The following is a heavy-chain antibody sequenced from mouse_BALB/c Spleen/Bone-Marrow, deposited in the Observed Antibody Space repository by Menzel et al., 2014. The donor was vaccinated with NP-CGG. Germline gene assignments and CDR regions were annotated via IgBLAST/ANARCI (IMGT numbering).Heavy chain of an antibody. CDR1: GFTFSSFG. V-gene: IGHV5-17*02. CDR2: ISSGSSTI. D-gene: IGHD1-1*01. CDR3: ARGAYYYGSSYDAMDY. Sequence: EVQLVESGGGLVQPGGSRKPSCAASGFTFSSFGMHWVRQAPEKGLEWVAYISSGSSTIYYADTVKGRFTISRDNPKNTLFLQMTSLRSEDTAMYYCARGAYYYGSSYDAMDYWGQGTSVTVSS. J-gene: IGHJ4*01.